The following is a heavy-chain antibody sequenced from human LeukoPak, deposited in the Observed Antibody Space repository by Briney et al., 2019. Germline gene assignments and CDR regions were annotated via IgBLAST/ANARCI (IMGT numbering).Heavy chain of an antibody. J-gene: IGHJ4*02. CDR1: GGSISSGGYY. CDR2: IYYSGST. Sequence: SQTLSLTCTVSGGSISSGGYYWSWIRQHPGKGLEWIGYIYYSGSTYYHPSLKSRFTISVDTSKNQFSLKLSSVTAADTAVYYCARDSFLVGVVDYWGQGTLVTVSS. V-gene: IGHV4-31*03. CDR3: ARDSFLVGVVDY. D-gene: IGHD1-26*01.